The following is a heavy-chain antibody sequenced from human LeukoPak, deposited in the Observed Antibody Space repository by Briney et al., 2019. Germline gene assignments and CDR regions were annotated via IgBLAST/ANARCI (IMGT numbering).Heavy chain of an antibody. CDR3: ARDVRGGRPYYFDS. Sequence: PSETLSLTCTVSGGSITSGSHYWSWIRQPAGKGLEWIGRIYTDGSTNYNPSLKSRVTISVDTSKNQFSLKVSSVTAADTAVYYWARDVRGGRPYYFDSWGQGTLVTVSS. J-gene: IGHJ4*02. V-gene: IGHV4-61*02. CDR2: IYTDGST. D-gene: IGHD2-15*01. CDR1: GGSITSGSHY.